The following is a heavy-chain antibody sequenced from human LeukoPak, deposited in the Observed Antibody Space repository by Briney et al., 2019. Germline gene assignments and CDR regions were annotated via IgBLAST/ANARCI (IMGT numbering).Heavy chain of an antibody. CDR3: ARDRAYCGGDCYPDHDAFDI. D-gene: IGHD2-21*01. Sequence: GGSLRLSCAASGFTFSSYSMNWVRQAPGKGLEWVSYISSSSSSIYYADSVKGRFTISRDNAKNSLYLQMNSLRAEDTAVYYCARDRAYCGGDCYPDHDAFDIWGQGTMVTVSS. V-gene: IGHV3-48*01. CDR1: GFTFSSYS. J-gene: IGHJ3*02. CDR2: ISSSSSSI.